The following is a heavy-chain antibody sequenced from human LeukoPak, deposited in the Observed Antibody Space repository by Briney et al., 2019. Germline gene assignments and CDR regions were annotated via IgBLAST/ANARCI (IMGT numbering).Heavy chain of an antibody. Sequence: PGRSLRLSCAASGSTFSSYGMHWVRQAPGKGLEWVAVISYDGSNKYYADSVKGRFTISRDNSKNTLYLQMNSLRAEDTAVYYCAKDGRRYSSSWYASWFDPWGQGTLVTVSS. J-gene: IGHJ5*02. CDR1: GSTFSSYG. V-gene: IGHV3-30*18. CDR3: AKDGRRYSSSWYASWFDP. D-gene: IGHD6-13*01. CDR2: ISYDGSNK.